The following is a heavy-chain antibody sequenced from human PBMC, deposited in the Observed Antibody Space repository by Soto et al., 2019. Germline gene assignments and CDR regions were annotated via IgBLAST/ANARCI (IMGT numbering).Heavy chain of an antibody. Sequence: QVQLQQWGAGLLKPSETLSLTCAVYGGSFSGYYWSWIRQPPGKGLEWIGEINHSGSTNYNPSLKSRVTISVDTSKNQFSLKLRSVTAADTAVYYCSRVTGGYCYGMDVWGQGTTVTVSS. J-gene: IGHJ6*02. D-gene: IGHD2-15*01. CDR2: INHSGST. CDR3: SRVTGGYCYGMDV. CDR1: GGSFSGYY. V-gene: IGHV4-34*01.